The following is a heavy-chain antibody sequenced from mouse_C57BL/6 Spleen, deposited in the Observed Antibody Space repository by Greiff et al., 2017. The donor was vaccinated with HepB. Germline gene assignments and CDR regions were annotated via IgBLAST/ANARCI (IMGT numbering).Heavy chain of an antibody. Sequence: EVQLQQSVPELVTPWASVPISCTASGYTFPAYTLHLVKPSHGKSLEWIGYINPNNGGTSYNQKFKGKATLTVNKSSSTAYMELRSLTSEDSAVYYCAGYYGSSYVSYWYFDVWGTGTTVTVSS. D-gene: IGHD1-1*01. CDR3: AGYYGSSYVSYWYFDV. CDR2: INPNNGGT. J-gene: IGHJ1*03. CDR1: GYTFPAYT. V-gene: IGHV1-22*01.